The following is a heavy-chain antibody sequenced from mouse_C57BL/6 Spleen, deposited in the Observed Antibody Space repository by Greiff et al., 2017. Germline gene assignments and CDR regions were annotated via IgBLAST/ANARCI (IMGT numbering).Heavy chain of an antibody. J-gene: IGHJ2*01. V-gene: IGHV1-18*01. D-gene: IGHD2-1*01. Sequence: VQLQQSGPELVKPGASVKIPCKASGYTFTDYNMDWVKQSHGKSLEWIGDINPNNGGTIYNQKVKGKATLTVDKSSSEAYMELRRLTSEDTAVYDCARFPLYYGNYFDYWGQGTTLTVSA. CDR3: ARFPLYYGNYFDY. CDR1: GYTFTDYN. CDR2: INPNNGGT.